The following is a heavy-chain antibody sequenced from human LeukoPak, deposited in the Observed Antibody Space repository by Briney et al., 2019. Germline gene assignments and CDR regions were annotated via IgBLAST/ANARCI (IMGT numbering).Heavy chain of an antibody. CDR1: GFTFSSYW. D-gene: IGHD1-26*01. CDR2: ISRSSSTI. Sequence: GGSLRLSCAASGFTFSSYWMSWVRQAPGKGLEWVSYISRSSSTIYYADSVKGRFTVSRDNAQNSLYLQMNSLRAEDTAVYYCARVEDGSYSSIDYWAQGTLVTVSS. CDR3: ARVEDGSYSSIDY. V-gene: IGHV3-48*01. J-gene: IGHJ4*02.